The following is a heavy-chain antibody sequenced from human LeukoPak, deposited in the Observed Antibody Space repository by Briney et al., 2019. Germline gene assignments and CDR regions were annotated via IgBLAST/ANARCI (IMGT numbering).Heavy chain of an antibody. J-gene: IGHJ4*02. Sequence: PGGSLRLSCAVSGFTFSGFSMSWVRQAPGKGLEWVAKMNEYGSEIFYVDSVKGRFTISRDNAKNSLYLQMNRLRAEDTAVYYCARDLWFGDLIDYWGQGTLVTVSS. D-gene: IGHD3-10*01. V-gene: IGHV3-7*01. CDR3: ARDLWFGDLIDY. CDR2: MNEYGSEI. CDR1: GFTFSGFS.